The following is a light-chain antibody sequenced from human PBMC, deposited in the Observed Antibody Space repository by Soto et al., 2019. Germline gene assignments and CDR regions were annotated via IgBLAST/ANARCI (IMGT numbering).Light chain of an antibody. J-gene: IGKJ3*01. CDR2: AAS. V-gene: IGKV1-27*01. CDR1: QGISNY. CDR3: QKYHSARFT. Sequence: DIQMTQSPSSLSASVGDRVTITCRASQGISNYLAWYQQKPGKVPKLLIYAASTLQSGVPSRFSGSGSGTNFTLTISSMQPEDVATYYCQKYHSARFTFGPGTQVDIK.